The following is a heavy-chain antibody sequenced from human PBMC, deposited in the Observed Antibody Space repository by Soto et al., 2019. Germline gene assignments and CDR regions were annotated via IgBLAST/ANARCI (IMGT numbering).Heavy chain of an antibody. V-gene: IGHV4-34*01. CDR1: GGSFSGYY. D-gene: IGHD3-22*01. CDR3: ASGFTLVSSDYRIDD. CDR2: INHSGST. Sequence: SETLSLTCAVYGGSFSGYYWSWIRQPPGKGLEWIGEINHSGSTSYSHYLKSRVTISVDTSKNHFTLKLMYVSAADTAVYYCASGFTLVSSDYRIDDWGQGTPVTVSS. J-gene: IGHJ4*02.